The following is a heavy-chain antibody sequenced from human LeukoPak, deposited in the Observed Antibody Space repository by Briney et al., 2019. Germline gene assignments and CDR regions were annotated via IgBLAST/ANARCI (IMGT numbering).Heavy chain of an antibody. V-gene: IGHV3-64*04. J-gene: IGHJ4*02. CDR2: ISSYGGST. CDR1: GFIFSRYD. Sequence: GGSLRLSCSASGFIFSRYDMHWVRQAPGKGLEYVSGISSYGGSTYYADSVKGRFTISRDNSNNTLYLQMNSLRAEDTAVYYCARHSRGRWYVFDYWGQGTMVSVSS. D-gene: IGHD6-13*01. CDR3: ARHSRGRWYVFDY.